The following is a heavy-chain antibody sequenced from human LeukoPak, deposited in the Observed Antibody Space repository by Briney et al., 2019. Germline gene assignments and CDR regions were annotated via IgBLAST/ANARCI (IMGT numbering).Heavy chain of an antibody. CDR2: IIPIFGTA. Sequence: SVKVSCKASGGTFSSYAISWVRQAPGQGLEWMGGIIPIFGTANYAQKFQGRVTITADKSTSTAYMELSSLRSEDTAVYYCASKKGRPRSGWYYYYYMDVWGKGTTVTVSS. CDR3: ASKKGRPRSGWYYYYYMDV. J-gene: IGHJ6*03. D-gene: IGHD6-19*01. CDR1: GGTFSSYA. V-gene: IGHV1-69*06.